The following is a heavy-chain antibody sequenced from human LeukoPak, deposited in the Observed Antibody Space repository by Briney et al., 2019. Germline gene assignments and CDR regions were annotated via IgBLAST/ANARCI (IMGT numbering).Heavy chain of an antibody. J-gene: IGHJ4*02. Sequence: GGSLRLSCAASGFTFSGSAMSWVRQAPGKGLEWVSSISSGGSYIYYADSVKGRFTISRDNTKNSLYLQMNSLRAEDTAVYYCATTSEDYWGQGTLVTVSS. CDR2: ISSGGSYI. CDR3: ATTSEDY. CDR1: GFTFSGSA. V-gene: IGHV3-21*01.